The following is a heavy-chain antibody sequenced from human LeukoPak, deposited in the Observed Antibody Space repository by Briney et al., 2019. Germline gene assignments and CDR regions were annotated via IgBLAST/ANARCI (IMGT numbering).Heavy chain of an antibody. CDR1: GGSFSGYY. D-gene: IGHD5-18*01. J-gene: IGHJ4*02. CDR2: INHSGST. V-gene: IGHV4-34*01. CDR3: ARRQLWSYYFDY. Sequence: SETLSLTCAVYGGSFSGYYWSWTRQPPGKGLEWIGEINHSGSTNYNPSLKSRVTISVDTSKNQFSLKLSSVTAADTAVYYCARRQLWSYYFDYWGQGTLVTVSS.